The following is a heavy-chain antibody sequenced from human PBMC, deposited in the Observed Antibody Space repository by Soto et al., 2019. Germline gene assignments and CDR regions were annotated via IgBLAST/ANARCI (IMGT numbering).Heavy chain of an antibody. CDR3: VRKNYYNNYDQVDH. D-gene: IGHD4-4*01. CDR2: ISAGSGTI. CDR1: DLSYSCYH. J-gene: IGHJ4*02. Sequence: GSGILPGVASDLSYSCYHMDAVRQAPGKGLEWVSYISAGSGTIYYADSVKGRFTISRDNAKNSLYLQMNSLRDEDTAVYYCVRKNYYNNYDQVDHWGQGALVTVSS. V-gene: IGHV3-48*02.